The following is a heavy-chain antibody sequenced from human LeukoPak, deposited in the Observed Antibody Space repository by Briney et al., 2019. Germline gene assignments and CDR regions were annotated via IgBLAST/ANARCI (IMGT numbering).Heavy chain of an antibody. J-gene: IGHJ4*02. D-gene: IGHD4-17*01. CDR3: ARKDYGDFYFDY. CDR2: IHYSGST. Sequence: SETLSLTCSVSGGSIRSSSYYWDWIRQPPGKGPEWIGSIHYSGSTYYNPSLKSRVTISVDTSKNQFSLKLSSVTAADTAVYYCARKDYGDFYFDYWGQGTLVTVSS. V-gene: IGHV4-39*01. CDR1: GGSIRSSSYY.